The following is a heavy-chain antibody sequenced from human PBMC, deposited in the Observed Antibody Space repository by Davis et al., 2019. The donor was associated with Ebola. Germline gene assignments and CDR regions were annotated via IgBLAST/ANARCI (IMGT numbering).Heavy chain of an antibody. J-gene: IGHJ6*03. V-gene: IGHV3-30*02. Sequence: SVKGRFTISRDNSKNTLYLQMNSLRAEDTAVYYCAKDHRRCSSTSCYLEFYYYYYYMDVWGKGTTVTVSS. CDR3: AKDHRRCSSTSCYLEFYYYYYYMDV. D-gene: IGHD2-2*01.